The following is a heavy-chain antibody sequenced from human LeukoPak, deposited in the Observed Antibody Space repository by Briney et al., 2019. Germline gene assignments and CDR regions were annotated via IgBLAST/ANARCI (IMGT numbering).Heavy chain of an antibody. J-gene: IGHJ4*02. V-gene: IGHV3-30*18. Sequence: PGRSLRLSCAASGFTFRSYSMQSVRQTPGKGLEWVGIMPNSDENTFYGEAVKGRFTIPRDNSQNTRYLQMNSLIPEDPAVYYCAKGGASVTRYVDYWGQGTLVTVSS. CDR2: MPNSDENT. CDR1: GFTFRSYS. D-gene: IGHD4-17*01. CDR3: AKGGASVTRYVDY.